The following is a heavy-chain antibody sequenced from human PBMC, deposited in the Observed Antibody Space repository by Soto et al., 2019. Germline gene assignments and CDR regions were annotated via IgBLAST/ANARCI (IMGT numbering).Heavy chain of an antibody. Sequence: VQLLESGGGLVQPGGSLRLSFAASGFTFSYYAMSWVRQAPGKGLEWVSDINGSGGSIYYADSVKGRFTISRDNSKNTVYLQMNSLRAEDTAIYYCAKTYSGYDYADYWGQGTLVTVSS. V-gene: IGHV3-23*01. CDR1: GFTFSYYA. CDR2: INGSGGSI. CDR3: AKTYSGYDYADY. J-gene: IGHJ4*02. D-gene: IGHD5-12*01.